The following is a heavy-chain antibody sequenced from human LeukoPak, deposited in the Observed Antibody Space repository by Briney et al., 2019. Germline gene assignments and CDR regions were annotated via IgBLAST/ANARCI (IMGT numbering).Heavy chain of an antibody. V-gene: IGHV1-2*02. D-gene: IGHD3-3*01. J-gene: IGHJ5*02. CDR3: ARETTHWSGYKGFDP. CDR2: INPNSGGT. Sequence: ASVKVSCKASGYTFTGYYMHWVRQAPGQGLEWMGWINPNSGGTNYAQKFQGRVTMTRDTSISTAYMELSRLRSDDTAVYYCARETTHWSGYKGFDPWGQGTLVTVSS. CDR1: GYTFTGYY.